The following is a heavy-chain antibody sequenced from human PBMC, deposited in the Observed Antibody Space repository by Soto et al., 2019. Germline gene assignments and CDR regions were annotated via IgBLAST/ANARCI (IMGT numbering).Heavy chain of an antibody. CDR2: IISTTNYI. V-gene: IGHV3-21*01. CDR1: GFTFTRYS. J-gene: IGHJ4*02. Sequence: GSLRLSCAASGFTFTRYSMNWARQAPGKGLEWASSIISTTNYISYAASMKGRFTVSRANAKNSVYLEMNSLSAEDTALYYCARESEDLTSNFDYWGQGTLVTVSS. CDR3: ARESEDLTSNFDY.